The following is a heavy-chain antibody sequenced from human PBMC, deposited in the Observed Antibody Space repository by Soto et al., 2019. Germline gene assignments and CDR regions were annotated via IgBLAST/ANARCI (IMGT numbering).Heavy chain of an antibody. V-gene: IGHV1-18*01. J-gene: IGHJ4*02. CDR2: ISAHNGNT. D-gene: IGHD6-6*01. CDR3: ARGRDGDY. CDR1: GYAFTTYG. Sequence: QVHLVQSGAEVKKPGASVKVSCKGSGYAFTTYGITWVRQAPGQGLEWMGWISAHNGNTNYAQKPQGRVTVNRDTSTSTAYMELRRLISDDTAVYYCARGRDGDYWGQGALVTVSS.